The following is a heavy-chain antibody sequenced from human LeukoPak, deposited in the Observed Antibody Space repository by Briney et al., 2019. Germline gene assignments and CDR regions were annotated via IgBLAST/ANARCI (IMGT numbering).Heavy chain of an antibody. CDR3: AKGHRSSSSFFDS. D-gene: IGHD6-19*01. CDR2: INGRGDDT. J-gene: IGHJ4*02. Sequence: PGGSLRLSCAAFSGFAMSWVGQAPGRGLEWVSAINGRGDDTYYLDSVKGRFTISRDNSNNTLYLQMNSLRSEDTAVYYCAKGHRSSSSFFDSWGQGILVTVSS. V-gene: IGHV3-23*01. CDR1: SGFA.